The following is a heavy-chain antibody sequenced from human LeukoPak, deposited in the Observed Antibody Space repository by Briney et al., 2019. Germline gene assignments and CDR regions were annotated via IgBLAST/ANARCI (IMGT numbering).Heavy chain of an antibody. CDR1: GFTVSSSY. CDR2: IYSGGST. D-gene: IGHD3-10*01. V-gene: IGHV3-53*01. Sequence: TGGSLRLSCAASGFTVSSSYMNWVRQAPGKGLEWVSVIYSGGSTYYADSVKGRFTISRDNSRNTLYLQMNSLRAEDTAVYYCARAPDRSGSCYGGFDIWGQGTMVTVSS. CDR3: ARAPDRSGSCYGGFDI. J-gene: IGHJ3*02.